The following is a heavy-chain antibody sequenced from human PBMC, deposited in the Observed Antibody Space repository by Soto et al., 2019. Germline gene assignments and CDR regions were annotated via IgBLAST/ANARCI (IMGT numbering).Heavy chain of an antibody. Sequence: PGGSLRLSCAASGFTFSNAWMSWVRQAPGKGLEWVGHIKSKTDGGTTDYAAPVKGRFTISRDDSKNTLYLQMNSLKTEDTAVYYCTTGGFSPSMVRGVIITSGPSDYYYGMDVWGQGTTVTVSS. D-gene: IGHD3-10*01. V-gene: IGHV3-15*01. CDR3: TTGGFSPSMVRGVIITSGPSDYYYGMDV. J-gene: IGHJ6*02. CDR2: IKSKTDGGTT. CDR1: GFTFSNAW.